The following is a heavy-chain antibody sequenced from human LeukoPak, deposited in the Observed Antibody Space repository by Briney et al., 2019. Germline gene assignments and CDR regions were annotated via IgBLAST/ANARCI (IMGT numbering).Heavy chain of an antibody. J-gene: IGHJ1*01. V-gene: IGHV3-23*01. CDR3: AINYDSTSGYYFFQQ. CDR1: GFTFNTYA. D-gene: IGHD3-22*01. CDR2: ISGSGSNT. Sequence: PGGSLRLSCAAPGFTFNTYAMTWVRQTPGKGLEWVSTISGSGSNTYYADSVKGRFTISRDNSKTTLYLQANSLRAEDTAVYYCAINYDSTSGYYFFQQWGQGTLVTVSS.